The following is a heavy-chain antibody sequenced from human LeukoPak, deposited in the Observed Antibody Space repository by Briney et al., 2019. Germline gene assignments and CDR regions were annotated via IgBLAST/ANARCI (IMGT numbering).Heavy chain of an antibody. J-gene: IGHJ4*02. CDR1: GFTFSSYG. V-gene: IGHV3-33*06. CDR2: IWYDGSNK. D-gene: IGHD2-15*01. Sequence: GGSLRLTCAASGFTFSSYGMHWVRQAPGKGLEWVAVIWYDGSNKYYADSVNGRFTISRDYSKNTLYLQMNSLRAEDTAVYYCAKDGRPLSWVLEVFDYWGQGTLVTVSS. CDR3: AKDGRPLSWVLEVFDY.